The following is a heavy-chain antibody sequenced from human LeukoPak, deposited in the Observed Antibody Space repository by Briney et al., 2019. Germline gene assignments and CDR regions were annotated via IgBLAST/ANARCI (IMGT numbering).Heavy chain of an antibody. CDR2: INHSGST. V-gene: IGHV4-34*01. CDR1: GGLFSGYY. Sequence: PSETLSLTCAVYGGLFSGYYWSWIRQPPGKGLEWIGEINHSGSTNYNPSLKSRVTISVDTSKNQFSLELSSVTAADTAVYYCARGRRRIVVVTYYFDYWGQGTLVTVSS. CDR3: ARGRRRIVVVTYYFDY. D-gene: IGHD2-21*02. J-gene: IGHJ4*02.